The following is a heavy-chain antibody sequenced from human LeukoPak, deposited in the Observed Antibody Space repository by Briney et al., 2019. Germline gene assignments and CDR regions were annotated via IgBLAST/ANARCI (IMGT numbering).Heavy chain of an antibody. D-gene: IGHD5-12*01. V-gene: IGHV4-39*07. Sequence: TTSETLSLTCTVSGGSISSSSYYWSWIRQPPGKGLEWIGEINHSGSTNYNPSLKSRVTISVDTSKNQFSLKLSSVTAADTAVYYCARALFYGGYFFDYWGQGTLVTVSS. CDR1: GGSISSSSYY. CDR3: ARALFYGGYFFDY. CDR2: INHSGST. J-gene: IGHJ4*02.